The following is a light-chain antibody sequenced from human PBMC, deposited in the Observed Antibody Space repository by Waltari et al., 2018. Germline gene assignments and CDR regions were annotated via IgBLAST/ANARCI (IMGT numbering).Light chain of an antibody. CDR1: SSDVGAYDY. Sequence: QSALTQPPSASGSPGQSVTISCTGTSSDVGAYDYVSWYQHHPGKAPKLLISEVSKRPSGVHDRFSGSRSGNTASLTVSGLQAEDEADYYCSSYAGSNNLVFGGGTKLTVL. V-gene: IGLV2-8*01. J-gene: IGLJ2*01. CDR3: SSYAGSNNLV. CDR2: EVS.